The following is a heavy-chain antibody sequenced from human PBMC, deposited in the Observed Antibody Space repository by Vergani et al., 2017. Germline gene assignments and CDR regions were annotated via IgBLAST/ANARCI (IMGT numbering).Heavy chain of an antibody. V-gene: IGHV4-4*07. CDR3: ATGAGTFDI. CDR2: LFPSGST. D-gene: IGHD1-14*01. J-gene: IGHJ4*02. CDR1: CAPISYWC. Sequence: QVQMQESCPGLVKTSETLSLTCSASCAPISYWCWSWLRQPAGKGLEWTGRLFPSGSTNYKPSLKSRVTMSIATSKNQFSLKLTSVTAADAAVYYCATGAGTFDIWGQGTIVAV.